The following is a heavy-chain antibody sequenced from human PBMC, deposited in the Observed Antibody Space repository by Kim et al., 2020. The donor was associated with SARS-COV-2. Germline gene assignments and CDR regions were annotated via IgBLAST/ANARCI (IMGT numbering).Heavy chain of an antibody. J-gene: IGHJ3*02. CDR1: GFTFSSYG. D-gene: IGHD6-13*01. Sequence: GGSLRLSCAASGFTFSSYGMHWVRQAPGKGLEWVAVISYDGSNKYYADSVKGRFTISRDNSKNTLYLQMNSLRAGDTAVYYCAKAYSSSFPDDAFDIWG. V-gene: IGHV3-30*18. CDR3: AKAYSSSFPDDAFDI. CDR2: ISYDGSNK.